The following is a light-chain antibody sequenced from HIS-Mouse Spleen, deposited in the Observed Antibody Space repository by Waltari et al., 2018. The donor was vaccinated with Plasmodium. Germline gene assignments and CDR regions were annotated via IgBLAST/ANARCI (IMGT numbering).Light chain of an antibody. Sequence: SYELTQPPSVSVSPGQTARITSPGHALPKKYAYRYQQKSGQAPVLVIYEDSKRPSGIPERFSGSSSGTMATLTISGAQVEDEADYYCYSTDSSGNHRVFGGGTKLTVL. V-gene: IGLV3-10*01. CDR1: ALPKKY. J-gene: IGLJ3*02. CDR3: YSTDSSGNHRV. CDR2: EDS.